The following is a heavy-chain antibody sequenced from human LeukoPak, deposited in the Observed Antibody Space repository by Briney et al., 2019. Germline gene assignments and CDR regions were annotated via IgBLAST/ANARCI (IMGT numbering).Heavy chain of an antibody. CDR1: GFSFNNCG. J-gene: IGHJ4*02. CDR3: AKDMAPVVFFDL. CDR2: ISSDDMNT. D-gene: IGHD2-15*01. V-gene: IGHV3-23*01. Sequence: GGSLRLSCAASGFSFNNCGMAWVRQAPGKGPEWVSTISSDDMNTHYTDSVKGRFTISRDNSKNTLYLQMNSLRAEDTAMYYCAKDMAPVVFFDLWGQGTLVTVSS.